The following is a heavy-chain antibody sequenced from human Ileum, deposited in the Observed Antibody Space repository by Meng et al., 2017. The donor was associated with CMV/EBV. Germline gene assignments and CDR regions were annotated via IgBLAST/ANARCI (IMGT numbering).Heavy chain of an antibody. CDR2: IRHDGSEK. CDR1: GFTFSNYG. V-gene: IGHV3-30*02. Sequence: GESLKISCAASGFTFSNYGMNWVRQGPGRGLERVAFIRHDGSEKYSADSVKGRFTISRDNSKNTLYLQMNSLRAEDTAVYYCAKDKGSWDALDIWGQGTMVTVSS. D-gene: IGHD3-10*01. J-gene: IGHJ3*02. CDR3: AKDKGSWDALDI.